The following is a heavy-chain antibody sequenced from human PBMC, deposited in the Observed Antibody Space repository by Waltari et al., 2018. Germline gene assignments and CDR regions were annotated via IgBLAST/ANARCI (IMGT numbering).Heavy chain of an antibody. CDR2: IYSGGSK. Sequence: EVQLLESGGGLVQPGGSLRLSCAASGFTFSSYAMSWVRQAPGKGLEWGSVIYSGGSKYYADSVKGRFTIARDNAKNTLYLQMNSLRAEDTAVYYCAKFGRSSGYYPDYWGQGTLVTVSS. V-gene: IGHV3-23*03. J-gene: IGHJ4*02. CDR3: AKFGRSSGYYPDY. D-gene: IGHD3-22*01. CDR1: GFTFSSYA.